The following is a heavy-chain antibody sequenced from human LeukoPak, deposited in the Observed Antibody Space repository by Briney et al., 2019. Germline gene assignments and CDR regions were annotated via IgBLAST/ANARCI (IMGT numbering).Heavy chain of an antibody. Sequence: GGSLRLSCAASGFTFSSYAMSWVRQAPGKGLEWVSAISGSGVSTYYADSVKGRFTVSRDNSKNTLYLQMSSLRAEDTAVYYCAKDERNWNYNLASQTYDWGQGTLVAVSS. D-gene: IGHD1-7*01. J-gene: IGHJ4*02. V-gene: IGHV3-23*01. CDR2: ISGSGVST. CDR1: GFTFSSYA. CDR3: AKDERNWNYNLASQTYD.